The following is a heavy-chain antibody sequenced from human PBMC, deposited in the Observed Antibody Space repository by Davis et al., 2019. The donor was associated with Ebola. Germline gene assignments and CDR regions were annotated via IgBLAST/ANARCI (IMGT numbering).Heavy chain of an antibody. CDR1: GFTLSRYS. D-gene: IGHD3-22*01. CDR2: ISRRRNTV. Sequence: WGSLRLSCAASGFTLSRYSVRWVRQSPGKGLESLAYISRRRNTVFYADSVKGRFTISRDNAKSSLFLQMNSLRDEDTAVYYCATYFYDSSGYNHYYYYGMDVWGKGTTVTISA. J-gene: IGHJ6*04. V-gene: IGHV3-48*02. CDR3: ATYFYDSSGYNHYYYYGMDV.